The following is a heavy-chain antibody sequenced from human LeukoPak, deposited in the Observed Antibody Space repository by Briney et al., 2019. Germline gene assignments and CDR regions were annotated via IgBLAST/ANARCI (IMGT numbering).Heavy chain of an antibody. CDR2: ISSSSSYI. V-gene: IGHV3-21*01. D-gene: IGHD3-9*01. J-gene: IGHJ6*03. Sequence: GGSLRLSCAASGFTFSSYSMNWVRQAPGKGLEWVSSISSSSSYIYYADSVKGRFTISRDNAKNSLYLQMNSLRAEDTAVYYCARDPRARPYDILTGLDWDYYMDVWGKGTTVTVSS. CDR3: ARDPRARPYDILTGLDWDYYMDV. CDR1: GFTFSSYS.